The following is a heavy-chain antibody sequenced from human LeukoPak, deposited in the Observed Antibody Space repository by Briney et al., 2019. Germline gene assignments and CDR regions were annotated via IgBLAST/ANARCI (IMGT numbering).Heavy chain of an antibody. Sequence: PSASVKVSCKASGFSFTDFYIDWVRHTPGQGGERVGRINPNRGGTKHAQNFQGRVTMTRDTSISTAYMEPSRLRSDDTAVYYCARDNGLGATVGDYWGQGTLVTVSS. J-gene: IGHJ4*02. D-gene: IGHD1-26*01. CDR3: ARDNGLGATVGDY. CDR2: INPNRGGT. CDR1: GFSFTDFY. V-gene: IGHV1-2*06.